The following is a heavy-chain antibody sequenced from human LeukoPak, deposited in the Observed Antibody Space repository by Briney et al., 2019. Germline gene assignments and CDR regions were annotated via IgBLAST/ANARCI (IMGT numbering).Heavy chain of an antibody. J-gene: IGHJ5*02. CDR3: ARLEQQLETNWFDP. D-gene: IGHD6-13*01. CDR1: GGSISSYY. CDR2: IYTSGST. Sequence: SETLSLTCTVSGGSISSYYWSWIRQPPGKGLEWIGYIYTSGSTNYNPSLKSRVTISVDTSKNQFSLKLSSVTAADTAVYYCARLEQQLETNWFDPWGQGTLATVSS. V-gene: IGHV4-4*09.